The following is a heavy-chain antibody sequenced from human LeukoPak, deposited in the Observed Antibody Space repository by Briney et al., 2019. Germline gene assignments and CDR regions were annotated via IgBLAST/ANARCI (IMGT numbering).Heavy chain of an antibody. Sequence: PGGSLRLSCATSGLLFAAYDMHWVRQAPGKGLEWVSAFGSAGDTYYPSAVKGRFTISRDYAKNSLYLQMNNLRAGDTAVYFCVRGALPGDNWYFDLWGRGTLVTVSS. CDR1: GLLFAAYD. CDR2: FGSAGDT. J-gene: IGHJ2*01. V-gene: IGHV3-13*01. CDR3: VRGALPGDNWYFDL.